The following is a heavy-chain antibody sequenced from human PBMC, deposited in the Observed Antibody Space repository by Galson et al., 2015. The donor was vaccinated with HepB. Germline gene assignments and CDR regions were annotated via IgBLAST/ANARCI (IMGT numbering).Heavy chain of an antibody. CDR2: INTCNGQT. CDR3: ARRNFDEEAYDY. J-gene: IGHJ4*02. V-gene: IGHV1-18*01. Sequence: SVKVSCKASGYTFTSHTLDWLRQAPGQGPEWVGRINTCNGQTEFAQKFQGRVTMTIETSTSTAYMELRSLRSDDTAVYYCARRNFDEEAYDYWGQGTLVTVSS. CDR1: GYTFTSHT.